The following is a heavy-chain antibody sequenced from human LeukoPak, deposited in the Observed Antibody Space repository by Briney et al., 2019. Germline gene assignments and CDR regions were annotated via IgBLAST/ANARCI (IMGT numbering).Heavy chain of an antibody. CDR2: IYYSGNT. Sequence: SETLSLTCTVSGGSISSYYWSWIRQPPGKGLEWIGYIYYSGNTNYNPSLKSRVTISVDTSKNQFSLKLNSVTAADTAVYYCARDASYSSGWFDPWGQGTLVTVSS. D-gene: IGHD6-19*01. V-gene: IGHV4-59*08. J-gene: IGHJ5*02. CDR3: ARDASYSSGWFDP. CDR1: GGSISSYY.